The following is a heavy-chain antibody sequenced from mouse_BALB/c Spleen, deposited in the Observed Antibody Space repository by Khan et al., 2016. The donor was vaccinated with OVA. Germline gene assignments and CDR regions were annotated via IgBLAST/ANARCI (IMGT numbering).Heavy chain of an antibody. Sequence: LVESGPEVKKPGGTVKISCMASGHTFTKFGMNWVKQAPGKGLKWMGWINTYTGETTYADDFNGRFAFSLETSASTAYLQINNLKTEDTATYFCARPPYSSYVLDNWGQGTSVTVSS. V-gene: IGHV9-3-1*01. CDR3: ARPPYSSYVLDN. CDR1: GHTFTKFG. CDR2: INTYTGET. D-gene: IGHD2-10*01. J-gene: IGHJ4*01.